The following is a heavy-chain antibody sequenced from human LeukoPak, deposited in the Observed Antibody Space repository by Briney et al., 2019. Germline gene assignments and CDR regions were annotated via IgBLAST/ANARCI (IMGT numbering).Heavy chain of an antibody. CDR1: GFTFDDYA. Sequence: PGGSLRLSCAASGFTFDDYAMHWFRQAPGKGREGVSGISWNSGSIGYADSVKGRFTISRDNAKNSLYLQMNSLRAEDTALYYCAKDSYYDSSGYYYVGYFDYWGQGTLVTVSS. CDR3: AKDSYYDSSGYYYVGYFDY. D-gene: IGHD3-22*01. CDR2: ISWNSGSI. V-gene: IGHV3-9*01. J-gene: IGHJ4*02.